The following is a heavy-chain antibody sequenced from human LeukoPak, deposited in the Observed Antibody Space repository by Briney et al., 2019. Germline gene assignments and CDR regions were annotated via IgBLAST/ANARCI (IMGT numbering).Heavy chain of an antibody. CDR1: GFTFSSYE. D-gene: IGHD7-27*01. J-gene: IGHJ6*04. CDR3: ARLSKTGDLYYYYGMHV. CDR2: ISSSGSTI. V-gene: IGHV3-48*03. Sequence: PGGSLRLSCAASGFTFSSYEMNWVRQAPGKGLEWVSYISSSGSTIYYADSVKGRFTISSDNAKNSLYLQMNSLRAEDTAVYYCARLSKTGDLYYYYGMHVWGKGTTVTVSS.